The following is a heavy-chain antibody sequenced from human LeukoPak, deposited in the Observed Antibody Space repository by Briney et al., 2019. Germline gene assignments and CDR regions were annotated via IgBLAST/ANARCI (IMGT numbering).Heavy chain of an antibody. D-gene: IGHD3-10*01. J-gene: IGHJ4*02. CDR3: ARLRQGFGDY. CDR2: INHSGST. CDR1: GFTFSSYS. V-gene: IGHV4-34*01. Sequence: GSLRLSCAASGFTFSSYSMNWVRQPPGKGLEWIGEINHSGSTNYNPSLKSRVTISVDTSKNQFSLKLSSVTAADTAVYYCARLRQGFGDYWGQGTLVTVSS.